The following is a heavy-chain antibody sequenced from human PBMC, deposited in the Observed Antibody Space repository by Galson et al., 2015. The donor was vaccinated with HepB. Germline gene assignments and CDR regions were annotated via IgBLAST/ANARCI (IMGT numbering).Heavy chain of an antibody. J-gene: IGHJ6*02. CDR1: GYSFTSYW. V-gene: IGHV5-10-1*01. D-gene: IGHD2-15*01. CDR2: IDPSDSYT. Sequence: QSGAEVKKPGESLRISCKGSGYSFTSYWISWVRQMPGKGLEWMGRIDPSDSYTNYSPSFQGHVTISADKSIRTAYLQWSSLKASDTAMYYCARSEAATPYYYYYYGMDVWGQGTTVTVSS. CDR3: ARSEAATPYYYYYYGMDV.